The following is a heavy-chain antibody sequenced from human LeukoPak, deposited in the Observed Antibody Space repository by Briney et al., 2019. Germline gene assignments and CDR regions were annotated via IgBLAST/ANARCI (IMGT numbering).Heavy chain of an antibody. D-gene: IGHD3-10*01. V-gene: IGHV3-23*01. CDR1: GFTFSSHW. Sequence: GGSLRLSCAASGFTFSSHWMHWVRQAPGKGLEWVSAISGSGGSTYYADSVKGRLTISRDNSKNTLYLQMNSLRAEDTAVYYCAKSSNYYGSGSYLDYWGQGTLVTVSS. CDR2: ISGSGGST. J-gene: IGHJ4*02. CDR3: AKSSNYYGSGSYLDY.